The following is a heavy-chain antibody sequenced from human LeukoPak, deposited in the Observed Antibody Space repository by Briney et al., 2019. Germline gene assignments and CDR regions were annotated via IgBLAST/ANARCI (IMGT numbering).Heavy chain of an antibody. V-gene: IGHV3-66*02. J-gene: IGHJ4*02. CDR2: IYSGGST. D-gene: IGHD1-26*01. CDR3: ARESGGSYYFDY. Sequence: GGSLRLSCAAPGFTVSSNYMSWVRQAPGKGLEWVSVIYSGGSTYYADSVKGRFTISRDNSKNTLYLQMNSLRAEDTAVYYCARESGGSYYFDYWGQGTLVTVSS. CDR1: GFTVSSNY.